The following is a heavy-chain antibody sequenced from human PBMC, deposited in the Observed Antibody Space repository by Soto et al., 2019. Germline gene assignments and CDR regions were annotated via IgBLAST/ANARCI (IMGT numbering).Heavy chain of an antibody. V-gene: IGHV1-2*02. D-gene: IGHD3-16*01. CDR3: ARLCFYDYVWGSYPYTPQNSMDV. CDR1: GYTFTGYY. Sequence: GASVKVSCKASGYTFTGYYMHWVRQAPGQGLEWMGWINPNSGGTNYAQKFQGRVTMTRDTSISTAYMELSRLRSDDTAVYYCARLCFYDYVWGSYPYTPQNSMDVWGQGTTVTVSS. J-gene: IGHJ6*02. CDR2: INPNSGGT.